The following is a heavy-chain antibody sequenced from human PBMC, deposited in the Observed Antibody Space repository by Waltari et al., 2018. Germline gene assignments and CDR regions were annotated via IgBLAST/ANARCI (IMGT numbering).Heavy chain of an antibody. Sequence: EVQLVESGGALIQPGGSLRLSCAVSGFFVSSNYMTWVRQAPGKVRDGVAVIRSAYKDGNTHDADSVKGRFTISRYSSKNTVYLQLNNVRAEDTAVYFCARDRRYAHSRGYFDYWGRGTLVTVSA. D-gene: IGHD3-16*01. V-gene: IGHV3-53*01. CDR2: IRSAYKDGNT. CDR1: GFFVSSNY. CDR3: ARDRRYAHSRGYFDY. J-gene: IGHJ4*02.